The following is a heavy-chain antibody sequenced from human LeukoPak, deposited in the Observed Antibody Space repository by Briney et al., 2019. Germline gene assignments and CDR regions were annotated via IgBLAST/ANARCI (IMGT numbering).Heavy chain of an antibody. J-gene: IGHJ4*01. CDR1: GFTFSTFV. V-gene: IGHV3-48*01. Sequence: PGGSLRLSCAASGFTFSTFVMNWVRQAPGKGLEWLSYFSSSGNTISYADSVKGRFTVSRDNAKNSLYLHMNSLRAEDTAVYYCARSRSGSYFDSWGHGTLVTVSS. CDR2: FSSSGNTI. CDR3: ARSRSGSYFDS. D-gene: IGHD1-26*01.